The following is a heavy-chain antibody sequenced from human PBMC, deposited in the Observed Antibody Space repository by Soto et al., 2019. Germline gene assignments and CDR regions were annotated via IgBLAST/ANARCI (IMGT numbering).Heavy chain of an antibody. V-gene: IGHV3-30-3*01. Sequence: VQLAESGGGVVQPGRSLRLSCAASGFTFSGYAMHWVRQAPGKGLEWVAVLSFDGGKKNYADSVKGRFTISRDNSKNTLYLQMNSLRVEDTAVYFCARDFVGATAGSSQSIFDYWGQGTLVSVSS. CDR3: ARDFVGATAGSSQSIFDY. J-gene: IGHJ4*02. D-gene: IGHD6-13*01. CDR2: LSFDGGKK. CDR1: GFTFSGYA.